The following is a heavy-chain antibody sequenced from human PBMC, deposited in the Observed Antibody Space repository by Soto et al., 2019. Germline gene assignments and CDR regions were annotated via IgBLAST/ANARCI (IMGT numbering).Heavy chain of an antibody. Sequence: QVQLVQSGAEVKKPGSSVKVSCKASADTFSSYSINWVRQAPGQGLEWMGGIFPVSDIIKYAQRFQGRVTLNADKATTTAYMELSSLKSEDTAVYYCASDFSPYYNGAGSYLPACYYGMDVW. J-gene: IGHJ6*01. CDR3: ASDFSPYYNGAGSYLPACYYGMDV. D-gene: IGHD3-10*01. CDR2: IFPVSDII. V-gene: IGHV1-69*17. CDR1: ADTFSSYS.